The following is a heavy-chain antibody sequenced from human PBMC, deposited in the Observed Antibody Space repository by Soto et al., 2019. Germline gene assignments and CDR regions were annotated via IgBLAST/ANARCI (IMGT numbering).Heavy chain of an antibody. CDR2: IKEDGSDK. CDR3: ARDTAFDGSETYDAAGIFDN. J-gene: IGHJ4*02. D-gene: IGHD3-10*01. CDR1: GFSFTSYY. V-gene: IGHV3-7*01. Sequence: DVQLVESGGGLVQPGGSLRLSCAASGFSFTSYYMSWVRQAPGKGLEWVANIKEDGSDKFYVDSVKGRFIISRDNAKNSLDLQMNGLRAEDTAVYFCARDTAFDGSETYDAAGIFDNWGQGTRVSVS.